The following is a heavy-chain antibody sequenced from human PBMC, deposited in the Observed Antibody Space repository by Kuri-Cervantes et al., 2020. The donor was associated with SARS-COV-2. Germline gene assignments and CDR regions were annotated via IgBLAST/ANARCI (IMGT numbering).Heavy chain of an antibody. Sequence: ASVMVSCKASGYTFTNYYIHWVRQAPGQGLEWMGIINPGGGATTYAQKFQGRVTMTRDTSTSTVYMELSSLRSEDTAVYFCARDGRDGYNREFLTDWGQGTLVTVSS. V-gene: IGHV1-46*01. CDR3: ARDGRDGYNREFLTD. CDR1: GYTFTNYY. D-gene: IGHD5-24*01. CDR2: INPGGGAT. J-gene: IGHJ4*02.